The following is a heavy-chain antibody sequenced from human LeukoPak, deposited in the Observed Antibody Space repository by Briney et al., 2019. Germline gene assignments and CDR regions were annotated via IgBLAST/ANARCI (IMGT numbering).Heavy chain of an antibody. CDR3: ARERRYYGSGSYYYYYGMDV. Sequence: ASVKVSFKASGYTFTSYGISWVRQAPGQGLEWMGWISAYNGNTNYAQKLQGRVTMTTDTFTSTAYMELRSLRSDDTAVYYCARERRYYGSGSYYYYYGMDVWGQGTTVTVSS. CDR2: ISAYNGNT. CDR1: GYTFTSYG. D-gene: IGHD3-10*01. J-gene: IGHJ6*02. V-gene: IGHV1-18*01.